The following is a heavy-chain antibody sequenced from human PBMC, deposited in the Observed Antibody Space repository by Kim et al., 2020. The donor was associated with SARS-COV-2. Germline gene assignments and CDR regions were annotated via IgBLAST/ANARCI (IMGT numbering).Heavy chain of an antibody. J-gene: IGHJ5*02. V-gene: IGHV3-74*01. Sequence: SVKGRFTISRDNDKNTLYLQMNSLRAEDTAVYYCARGSAGWARSNWFDPWGQGTLVTVSS. D-gene: IGHD6-13*01. CDR3: ARGSAGWARSNWFDP.